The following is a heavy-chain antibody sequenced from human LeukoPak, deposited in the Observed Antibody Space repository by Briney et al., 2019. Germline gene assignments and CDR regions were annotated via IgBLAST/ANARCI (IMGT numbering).Heavy chain of an antibody. J-gene: IGHJ4*02. D-gene: IGHD6-6*01. CDR2: ICTSGTI. CDR3: ARDRDYSNSLDY. Sequence: PSETLSLTCTVSGDSISSCYWSWIRQPAEKGLEWIGRICTSGTINYHPSPKNRATMSVDTSKNQFSLKLTSVTAADTAVYYCARDRDYSNSLDYWGQGTLVTVSS. V-gene: IGHV4-4*07. CDR1: GDSISSCY.